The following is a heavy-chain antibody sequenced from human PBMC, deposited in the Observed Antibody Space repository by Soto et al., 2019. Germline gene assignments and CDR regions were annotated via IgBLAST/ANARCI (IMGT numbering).Heavy chain of an antibody. J-gene: IGHJ4*02. V-gene: IGHV1-24*01. CDR1: GYTLTELS. CDR3: ATARRYDYIWGSYRSPLGY. D-gene: IGHD3-16*02. Sequence: ASVKVSCKVSGYTLTELSMHWVRQAPGKGLEWMGGFDPEDGETIYAQKFQGRVTMTEDTSTDTAYMELSSRRSEDTAVYYCATARRYDYIWGSYRSPLGYWGQGTLVTVSS. CDR2: FDPEDGET.